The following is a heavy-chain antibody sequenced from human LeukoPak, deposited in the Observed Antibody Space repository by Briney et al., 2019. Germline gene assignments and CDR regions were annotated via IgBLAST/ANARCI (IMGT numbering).Heavy chain of an antibody. CDR3: ARDYRGPVDTAMVADY. J-gene: IGHJ4*02. Sequence: GGSLRLSCAASGFTFSDYSLNWVRKAPGKGLEWVSSISSSSSYIYYADSVKGRFTISRDNAKNSLYLQMNSLRAEDTAVYYCARDYRGPVDTAMVADYWGQGTLVTVSS. D-gene: IGHD5-18*01. V-gene: IGHV3-21*01. CDR2: ISSSSSYI. CDR1: GFTFSDYS.